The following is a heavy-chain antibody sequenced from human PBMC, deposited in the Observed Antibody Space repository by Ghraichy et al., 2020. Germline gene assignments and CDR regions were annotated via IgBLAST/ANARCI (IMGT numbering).Heavy chain of an antibody. Sequence: SETLSLTCTVSGGSISSYYWSWIRQPAGKGLEWIGRMYSSGSTNYNPSLKSRVTMAVDASKSQFSLKLSSVTAADTAVYYCARESGSYGDSNYGMDVWGQGTTVTVSS. J-gene: IGHJ6*02. CDR1: GGSISSYY. CDR2: MYSSGST. V-gene: IGHV4-4*07. CDR3: ARESGSYGDSNYGMDV. D-gene: IGHD1-26*01.